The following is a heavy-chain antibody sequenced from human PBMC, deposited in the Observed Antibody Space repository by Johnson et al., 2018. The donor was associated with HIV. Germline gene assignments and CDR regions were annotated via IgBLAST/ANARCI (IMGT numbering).Heavy chain of an antibody. CDR1: GFTFSSYA. CDR2: ISGSGANT. V-gene: IGHV3-23*04. J-gene: IGHJ3*02. Sequence: VQLVESGGGLVQPGGSLRLSCAASGFTFSSYAMHWVRQAPGKGLEWVSAISGSGANTYYADSVKGRFTISRDNSKNTLYLQMNSLRAEDTAVYYCARDRVWFGELYAFDIWGQGTMVTVSS. CDR3: ARDRVWFGELYAFDI. D-gene: IGHD3-10*01.